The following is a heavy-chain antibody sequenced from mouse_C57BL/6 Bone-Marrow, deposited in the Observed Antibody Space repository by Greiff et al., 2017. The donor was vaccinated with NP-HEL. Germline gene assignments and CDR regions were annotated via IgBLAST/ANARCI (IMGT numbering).Heavy chain of an antibody. V-gene: IGHV1-69*01. Sequence: QVQLQQPGAELVMPGASVKLSCKASGYTFTSYWMHWVKQRPGQGLEWIGEIDPSDSYNNYNQKFKGKSTLTVDKSSSTAYMQLSSLTSEDSAVYYCARRGVVTSYFDYWGQGTTLTVSS. D-gene: IGHD2-2*01. CDR3: ARRGVVTSYFDY. J-gene: IGHJ2*01. CDR2: IDPSDSYN. CDR1: GYTFTSYW.